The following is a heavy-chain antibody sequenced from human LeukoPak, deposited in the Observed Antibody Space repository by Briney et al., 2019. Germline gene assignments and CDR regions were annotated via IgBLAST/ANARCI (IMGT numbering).Heavy chain of an antibody. Sequence: PGGSLRLSCAASGFTFSSFGMHWVRQAPGKGLEWVAAIWYNGSNKHYADSVKGRFTISRDNSKNTLYLQMDSLRAEDTAVYYCAKDLTQSWEPDFRGQGTLVTVSS. V-gene: IGHV3-33*06. CDR3: AKDLTQSWEPDF. CDR2: IWYNGSNK. J-gene: IGHJ4*02. D-gene: IGHD1-26*01. CDR1: GFTFSSFG.